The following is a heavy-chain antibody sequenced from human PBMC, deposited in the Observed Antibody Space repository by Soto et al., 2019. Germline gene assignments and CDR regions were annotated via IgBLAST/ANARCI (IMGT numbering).Heavy chain of an antibody. V-gene: IGHV4-59*12. J-gene: IGHJ4*02. CDR3: ARDGPRTNYDFDY. D-gene: IGHD2-8*01. CDR2: VYYSGST. Sequence: SETLSLTCTVSGGSISSYYWNWIRQPPGKGLEWIGHVYYSGSTIYNPSLKSRVTISVDTSKNQFSLRLSSVTAADTAVYYCARDGPRTNYDFDYWGQGALVTVSS. CDR1: GGSISSYY.